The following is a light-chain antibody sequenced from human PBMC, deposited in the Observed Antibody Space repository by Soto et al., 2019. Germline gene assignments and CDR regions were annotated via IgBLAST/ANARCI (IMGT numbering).Light chain of an antibody. CDR1: AGAVTSDSY. CDR3: LLYFGAIQV. CDR2: SST. Sequence: QAVVTQEPSLTVSPGGTVTLTCASSAGAVTSDSYPNWLQQKPGQAPRALIHSSTIKYSWTPARFSGSLIGGKAALTLSSAQPEDEADYYCLLYFGAIQVFGGGTKLTVL. J-gene: IGLJ2*01. V-gene: IGLV7-43*01.